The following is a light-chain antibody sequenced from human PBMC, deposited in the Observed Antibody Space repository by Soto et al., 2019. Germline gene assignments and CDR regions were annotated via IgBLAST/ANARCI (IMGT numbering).Light chain of an antibody. V-gene: IGLV2-8*01. CDR2: EVD. J-gene: IGLJ1*01. Sequence: QSVLTQPPSASGSPGQSVTISCTGTSSDVGGYNYVSWYQHHPGKAPKLIIYEVDERPSGVPDRFSGSKSGNTASLTVSGLQAEDEADYYCSSYAGSNNFPYVFGTGTKVTV. CDR1: SSDVGGYNY. CDR3: SSYAGSNNFPYV.